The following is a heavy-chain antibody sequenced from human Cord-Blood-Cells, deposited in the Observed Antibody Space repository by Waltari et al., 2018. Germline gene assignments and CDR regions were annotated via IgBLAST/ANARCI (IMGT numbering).Heavy chain of an antibody. V-gene: IGHV1-2*02. J-gene: IGHJ4*02. CDR3: AREEEMATINY. CDR2: INPNSGGT. D-gene: IGHD5-12*01. Sequence: QVPLVQSGAEGQKPGASVKVSCKASGYTLTGYYMHLVRQAPGQGLEWMGWINPNSGGTNYAQKFQGRVTMTRDTSISTAYMELSRLRSDDTAVYYCAREEEMATINYWGQGTLVTVSS. CDR1: GYTLTGYY.